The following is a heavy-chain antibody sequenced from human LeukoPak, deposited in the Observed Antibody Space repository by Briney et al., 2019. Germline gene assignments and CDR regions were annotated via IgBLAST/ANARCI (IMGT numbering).Heavy chain of an antibody. CDR2: IQPSGGRT. D-gene: IGHD1-26*01. Sequence: ASVKVSCKASGYIFTTHYMHWVRQAPGQGLEWMGVIQPSGGRTWYAQKFRGRVTMTRDMSTNTDYMELSSLRSDDTAVYFCARDNSVGDYAWWFDPWGQGTLVTVSS. V-gene: IGHV1-46*01. CDR1: GYIFTTHY. J-gene: IGHJ5*02. CDR3: ARDNSVGDYAWWFDP.